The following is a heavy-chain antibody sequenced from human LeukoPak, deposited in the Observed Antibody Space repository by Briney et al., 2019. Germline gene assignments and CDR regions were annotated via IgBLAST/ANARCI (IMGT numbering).Heavy chain of an antibody. Sequence: PGGSLRLSCAASGFSFTSYGMHWVRQAPGKGLEWVSFISFDGSIKYYGVSVKGRFTISTDDSKNTLYLHMNSLRTEDTAVYFCAIPHGDFVYWGQGMLVTVPS. J-gene: IGHJ4*02. D-gene: IGHD4-17*01. CDR2: ISFDGSIK. V-gene: IGHV3-30*02. CDR3: AIPHGDFVY. CDR1: GFSFTSYG.